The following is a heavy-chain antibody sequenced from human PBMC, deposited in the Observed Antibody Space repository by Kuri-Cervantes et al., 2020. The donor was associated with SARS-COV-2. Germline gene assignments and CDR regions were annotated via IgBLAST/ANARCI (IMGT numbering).Heavy chain of an antibody. J-gene: IGHJ6*03. D-gene: IGHD2-2*01. CDR3: ARYRHCSSTSCYGGYYMDV. CDR1: GYTFTNYG. Sequence: ASVKVSCKASGYTFTNYGISWVRQAPGQGLEWMGWSSGYNGNTNYAQKVQGRVTMTADISTSTAYMELRRLRSDDTAAYYCARYRHCSSTSCYGGYYMDVWGKGTAVTVSS. V-gene: IGHV1-18*04. CDR2: SSGYNGNT.